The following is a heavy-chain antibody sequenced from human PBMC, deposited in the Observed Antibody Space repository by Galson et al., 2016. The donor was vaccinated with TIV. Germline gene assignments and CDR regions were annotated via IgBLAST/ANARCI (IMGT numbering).Heavy chain of an antibody. CDR1: GYSFTNYW. D-gene: IGHD3-22*01. J-gene: IGHJ4*02. V-gene: IGHV5-10-1*01. CDR2: IDPSDSYT. Sequence: QSGAEVKKPGESLRISCKGSGYSFTNYWIAWVRQTPGKGLEWMGRIDPSDSYTNYSPSFQGHVIISTDKSITTAYLQWSSLKASDTPMYYCARHYYDTSGFAASFDFWGQGTPVTVSS. CDR3: ARHYYDTSGFAASFDF.